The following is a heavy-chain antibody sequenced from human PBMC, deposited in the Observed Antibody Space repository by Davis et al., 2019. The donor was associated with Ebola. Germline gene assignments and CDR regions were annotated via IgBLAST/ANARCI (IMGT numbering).Heavy chain of an antibody. D-gene: IGHD6-19*01. CDR2: ISAYNGHT. CDR3: ARGRNGGWDFDY. V-gene: IGHV1-18*01. CDR1: GYPFPSYD. J-gene: IGHJ4*02. Sequence: ASVKVSCKASGYPFPSYDINWVRQAPGQGLEWMAWISAYNGHTNYAQKFQGRLTLTTDTSRSTAYMELRSLTSDDTAEYFCARGRNGGWDFDYWGQGTLVTVSS.